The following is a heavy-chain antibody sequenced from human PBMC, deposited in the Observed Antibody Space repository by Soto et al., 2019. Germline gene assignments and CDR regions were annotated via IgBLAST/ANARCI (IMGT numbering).Heavy chain of an antibody. CDR1: GYTFTSFD. D-gene: IGHD3-22*01. CDR2: MNPNSANT. J-gene: IGHJ6*02. V-gene: IGHV1-8*01. CDR3: ARGLPYYYDSSGSLVWFYGMDV. Sequence: DASVKVSCKASGYTFTSFDINWVRQATGQGLEWMGWMNPNSANTGYAQKFQGRVTMTRNTSISTAYMELSSLRSEDTAVYYCARGLPYYYDSSGSLVWFYGMDVWGQGTTVTVSS.